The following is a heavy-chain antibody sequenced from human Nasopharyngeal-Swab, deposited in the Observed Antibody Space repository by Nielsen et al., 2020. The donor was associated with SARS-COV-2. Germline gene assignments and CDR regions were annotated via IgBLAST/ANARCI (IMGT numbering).Heavy chain of an antibody. CDR2: IDWDDDK. Sequence: WIRQPPGKALEWLALIDWDDDKYYSTSLKTRLTISKDTSKNQAVLTMTNMDPVDTATYYCARIRDDFADYWGQGTLVTVSS. CDR3: ARIRDDFADY. D-gene: IGHD2-21*02. J-gene: IGHJ4*02. V-gene: IGHV2-70*01.